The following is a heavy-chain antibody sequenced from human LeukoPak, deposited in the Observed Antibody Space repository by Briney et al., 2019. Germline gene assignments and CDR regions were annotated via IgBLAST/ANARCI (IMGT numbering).Heavy chain of an antibody. Sequence: SSETLSLTCTVSGYSISSGYYWGWIRQPPGKGLEWIGSIYHSGSTYYNPSLKSRVTISVDTSKNQFSLKLSSVTAADTAVYYCARDVGSLGYGDYWGQGTLVTVPS. J-gene: IGHJ4*02. CDR2: IYHSGST. CDR1: GYSISSGYY. V-gene: IGHV4-38-2*02. D-gene: IGHD3-16*01. CDR3: ARDVGSLGYGDY.